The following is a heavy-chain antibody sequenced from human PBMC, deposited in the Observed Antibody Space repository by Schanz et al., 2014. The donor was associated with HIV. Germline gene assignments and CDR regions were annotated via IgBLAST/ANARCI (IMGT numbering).Heavy chain of an antibody. J-gene: IGHJ6*02. Sequence: QVQLVQSGAEVKRPGASVKVSCKASGYSFTSFFIHWVRQAPGQGLEWMGGIIPIFGTANYAQKFQGRVTIIADESTSTAYMELSSLRSADTAVYFCARAAFSSEYYYGMDVWGQGTTVTVSS. CDR2: IIPIFGTA. CDR3: ARAAFSSEYYYGMDV. V-gene: IGHV1-69*01. CDR1: GYSFTSFF. D-gene: IGHD3-3*02.